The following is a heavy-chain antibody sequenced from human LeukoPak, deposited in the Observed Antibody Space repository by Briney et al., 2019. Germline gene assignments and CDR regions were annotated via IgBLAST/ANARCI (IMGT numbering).Heavy chain of an antibody. D-gene: IGHD6-19*01. V-gene: IGHV1-69*01. Sequence: SVKVSCKASGGTFSSYAISWVRQAPGQGLEWMGGIIPIFGTANYAQKFQGRVTITADESTSTAYMELSSLRSEDTAVYYCAKGASRQWLHFDYWGQGTLVTVSS. CDR3: AKGASRQWLHFDY. CDR2: IIPIFGTA. CDR1: GGTFSSYA. J-gene: IGHJ4*02.